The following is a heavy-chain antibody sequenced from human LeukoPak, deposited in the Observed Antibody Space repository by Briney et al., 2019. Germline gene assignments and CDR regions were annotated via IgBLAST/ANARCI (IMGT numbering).Heavy chain of an antibody. V-gene: IGHV4-59*01. CDR3: ARGGGSYRPFGTLSY. J-gene: IGHJ4*02. Sequence: SETLSLTCTVSGGSISSYYWSWIRQPPGKGLEWIGYIYYSGSTNYNPSLKSRVTISVGTSKNQFSLKLSSVTAADTAVYYCARGGGSYRPFGTLSYWGQGTLVTVSS. CDR1: GGSISSYY. D-gene: IGHD1-26*01. CDR2: IYYSGST.